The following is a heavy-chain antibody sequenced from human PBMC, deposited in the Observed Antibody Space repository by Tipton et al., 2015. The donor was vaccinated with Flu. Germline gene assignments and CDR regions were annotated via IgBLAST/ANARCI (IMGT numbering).Heavy chain of an antibody. V-gene: IGHV3-30*02. CDR2: IRYGGSNI. D-gene: IGHD3-10*01. CDR1: GFTFSKYG. CDR3: AKEGVYGSGSTPYHYGMDV. Sequence: SLRLSCAASGFTFSKYGMHWVRQAPGKGLEWVAFIRYGGSNIYYADSVKGRFTISRDNSKNTLYLQMNSLRAEDTAVYYCAKEGVYGSGSTPYHYGMDVWGQGTTVTVSS. J-gene: IGHJ6*02.